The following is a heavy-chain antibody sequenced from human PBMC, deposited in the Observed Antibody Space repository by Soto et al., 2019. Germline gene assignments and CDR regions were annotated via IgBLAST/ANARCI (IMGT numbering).Heavy chain of an antibody. CDR1: GFTFSSYA. Sequence: GGSLRLSCAASGFTFSSYAMSWVRQAPGKGLEWVSAISGSGGSTYYADSVKGRFTISRDNSKNMLYLQMNSLRAEDTAVYYCAKTLLGDTAMVNPRIYYYYGMDVWGQGTTVTVSS. V-gene: IGHV3-23*01. CDR3: AKTLLGDTAMVNPRIYYYYGMDV. CDR2: ISGSGGST. D-gene: IGHD5-18*01. J-gene: IGHJ6*02.